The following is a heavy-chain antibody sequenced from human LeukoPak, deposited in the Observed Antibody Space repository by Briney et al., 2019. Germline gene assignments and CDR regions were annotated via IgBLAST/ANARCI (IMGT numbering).Heavy chain of an antibody. Sequence: ASVKVSCKASGYTFTSYGISWVRQAPGQGLEWMGWISAYNGNTNYAQKLQGRVTMTTDTSTSTAYMELRSLRSDDTAVYYCARDLLVGGDYYGSGSYSGYWGKGTTVTVSS. J-gene: IGHJ6*04. CDR2: ISAYNGNT. D-gene: IGHD3-10*01. CDR3: ARDLLVGGDYYGSGSYSGY. V-gene: IGHV1-18*01. CDR1: GYTFTSYG.